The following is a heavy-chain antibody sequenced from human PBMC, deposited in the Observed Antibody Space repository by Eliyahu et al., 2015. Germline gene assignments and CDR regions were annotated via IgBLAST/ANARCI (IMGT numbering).Heavy chain of an antibody. CDR3: ARLSSFGPEGYYDAAYYFDS. Sequence: QITLKESGPTLASPTQTLTLTCTFSGFSLSTSGVGVGWTRQPPGKALEWLALIYWDDDKVYSPSVKTRVTVTKGTSKNQVVLRMTNMDPEDTATYFCARLSSFGPEGYYDAAYYFDSWGQGTLVTVSS. V-gene: IGHV2-5*02. J-gene: IGHJ4*02. CDR1: GFSLSTSGVG. CDR2: IYWDDDK. D-gene: IGHD3-10*01.